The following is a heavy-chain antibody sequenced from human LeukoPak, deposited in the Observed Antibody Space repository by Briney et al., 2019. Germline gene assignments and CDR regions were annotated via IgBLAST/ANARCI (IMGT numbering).Heavy chain of an antibody. V-gene: IGHV3-30-3*01. D-gene: IGHD3-9*01. CDR2: ISYDGSNK. Sequence: GGSLRLSCAASGFTFSSYAMHWVRQAPGKGLEWVAVISYDGSNKYYADSVKGRFTISRDNSKNTLYLQMNSLRAEDTAVYYCARPTYYDILTGYFDYWGQGTLVTVSS. CDR3: ARPTYYDILTGYFDY. J-gene: IGHJ4*02. CDR1: GFTFSSYA.